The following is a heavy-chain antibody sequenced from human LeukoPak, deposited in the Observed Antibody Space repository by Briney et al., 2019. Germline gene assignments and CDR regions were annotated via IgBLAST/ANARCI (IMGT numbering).Heavy chain of an antibody. Sequence: GASVKVSCKTSGYTFSIYGISWVRQAPGQGREWMGWISAYNGNAVYEQNLQGRFTMTTDTSTSTAYMELRSLRSDDTAVYYFARQAHFGALLSPDHWGQGTLVTVST. CDR3: ARQAHFGALLSPDH. J-gene: IGHJ4*02. V-gene: IGHV1-18*01. D-gene: IGHD3-10*01. CDR1: GYTFSIYG. CDR2: ISAYNGNA.